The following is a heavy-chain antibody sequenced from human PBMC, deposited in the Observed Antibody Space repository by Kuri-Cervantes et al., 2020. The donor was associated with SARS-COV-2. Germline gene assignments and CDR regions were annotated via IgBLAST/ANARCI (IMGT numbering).Heavy chain of an antibody. CDR3: ASNSNYWYYGMDV. CDR2: INPNSGGT. CDR1: GYTFTGYY. J-gene: IGHJ6*02. V-gene: IGHV1-2*02. D-gene: IGHD4-11*01. Sequence: ASVKVSCKASGYTFTGYYMHWVRQAPGQGLEWMGWINPNSGGTNYAQKFQGRVTMTRDTSISTAYMELSRLRSDDTDVYYCASNSNYWYYGMDVWGQGTTVTVSS.